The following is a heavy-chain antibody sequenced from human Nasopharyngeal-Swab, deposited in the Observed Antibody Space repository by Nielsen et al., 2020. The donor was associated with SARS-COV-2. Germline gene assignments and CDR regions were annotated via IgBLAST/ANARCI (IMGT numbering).Heavy chain of an antibody. CDR2: ISKYGGTT. V-gene: IGHV3-43*02. D-gene: IGHD4-11*01. CDR3: AKETYNSTYYFFDS. CDR1: GFRFDDYA. Sequence: GGSLRLSCAASGFRFDDYAMHWVRQTPGKGLEWVSLISKYGGTTYYADSVKGRFTISRDNSKNSLYLQVNSLRTEDTALYYCAKETYNSTYYFFDSWGQGTLVTVSS. J-gene: IGHJ4*02.